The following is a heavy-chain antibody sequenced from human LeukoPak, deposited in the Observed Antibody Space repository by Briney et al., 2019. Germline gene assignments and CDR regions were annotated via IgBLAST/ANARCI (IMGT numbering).Heavy chain of an antibody. CDR2: INHSGST. CDR1: GGSFSGYY. Sequence: PSETLSLTCAVYGGSFSGYYWSWIRQPPGKGLEWIGEINHSGSTNYNPSLKSRVTISVDTSKNQFSLKLSSVTAADTAVYYCARGKWAAAAGTKRGNWFDPWGQGTLVTVSS. V-gene: IGHV4-34*01. D-gene: IGHD6-13*01. CDR3: ARGKWAAAAGTKRGNWFDP. J-gene: IGHJ5*02.